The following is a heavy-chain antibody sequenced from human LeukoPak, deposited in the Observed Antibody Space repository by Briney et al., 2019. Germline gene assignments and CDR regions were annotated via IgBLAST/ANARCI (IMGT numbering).Heavy chain of an antibody. V-gene: IGHV3-23*01. D-gene: IGHD4-17*01. CDR2: IRGGGGSA. CDR3: ARDPNGDYIGAFDM. Sequence: GGSLRLSCTASGFTFSAYAMMWVRQAPGKGPEWVSAIRGGGGSAFYADSVKGRLTISRDNSKYTLFLQMNSLRAEDTAVYYCARDPNGDYIGAFDMWGPGTMVTVSS. J-gene: IGHJ3*02. CDR1: GFTFSAYA.